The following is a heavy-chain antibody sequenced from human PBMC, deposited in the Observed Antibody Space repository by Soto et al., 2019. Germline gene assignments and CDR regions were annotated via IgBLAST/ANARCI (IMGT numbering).Heavy chain of an antibody. J-gene: IGHJ6*02. CDR2: ISNDGSNY. D-gene: IGHD3-3*01. Sequence: PGGSLRLSCAASGFTFTSYAMHWVRQAPGKGLEWVAVISNDGSNYYYADSVRGRFTISRDNTKNTLFLQMSSLRGEDSGVYYCARGTTLAIFDSGMDVWGQGTTVTVSS. CDR1: GFTFTSYA. CDR3: ARGTTLAIFDSGMDV. V-gene: IGHV3-30-3*01.